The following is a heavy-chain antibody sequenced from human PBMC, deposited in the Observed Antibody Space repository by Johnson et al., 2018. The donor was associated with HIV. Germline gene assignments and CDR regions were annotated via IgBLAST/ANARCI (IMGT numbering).Heavy chain of an antibody. CDR3: ARACRDGYTCDAFDI. D-gene: IGHD5-24*01. J-gene: IGHJ3*02. CDR2: IFSGGTT. Sequence: VQLVESGGGVVQPGGSLRLSCPASGFTFSSNYMSWVRQAPGKGLDWVSVIFSGGTTYYADSVNGRFTISRDNSKNTLYLQMNSLRAEDTALYYCARACRDGYTCDAFDIWGQGTMVTVSS. CDR1: GFTFSSNY. V-gene: IGHV3-66*01.